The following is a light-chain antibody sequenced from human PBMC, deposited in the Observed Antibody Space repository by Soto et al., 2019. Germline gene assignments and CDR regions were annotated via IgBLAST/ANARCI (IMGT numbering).Light chain of an antibody. CDR2: DAS. CDR1: QSISSW. V-gene: IGKV1-5*01. J-gene: IGKJ4*01. Sequence: DIQMTQSPSTLSASVGDRVTITCRASQSISSWWAWYQQKPGKAPKLLIYDASSLESGVPSRFSGSGSGTEFTLTISSLQPDDFATYFCQQYNSYSALTFGGGTKVEIK. CDR3: QQYNSYSALT.